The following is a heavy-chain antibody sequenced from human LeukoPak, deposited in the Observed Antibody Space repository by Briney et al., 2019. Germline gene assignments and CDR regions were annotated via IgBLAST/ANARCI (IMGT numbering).Heavy chain of an antibody. V-gene: IGHV3-48*01. J-gene: IGHJ4*02. CDR2: IGIDSGNT. D-gene: IGHD1-1*01. Sequence: GGSLRLSCTASGFPFIEYSMNWVRQAPGKGLERISYIGIDSGNTKYADSVRGRFTISTDKAKNSLYLQMNSLRVEDTAVYYCARDHNYAFDNWGQGTLVSVAS. CDR3: ARDHNYAFDN. CDR1: GFPFIEYS.